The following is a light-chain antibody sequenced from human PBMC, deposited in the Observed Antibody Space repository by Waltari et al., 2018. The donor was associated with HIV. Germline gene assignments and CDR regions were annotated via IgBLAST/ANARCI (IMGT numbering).Light chain of an antibody. CDR1: DSDFGYGNF. Sequence: SVVTQPASVSGFPGQSVTISCTGTDSDFGYGNFVSWYQQHPGKAPKVILFEVDSRASGGDVRFSGSKSGNTASLTISGLRTEDEANYYCSSFTKDFTVIFGGGTKVTIL. CDR3: SSFTKDFTVI. V-gene: IGLV2-14*03. J-gene: IGLJ2*01. CDR2: EVD.